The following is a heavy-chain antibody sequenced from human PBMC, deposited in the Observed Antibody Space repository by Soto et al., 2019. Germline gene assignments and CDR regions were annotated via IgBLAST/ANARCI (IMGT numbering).Heavy chain of an antibody. V-gene: IGHV3-30-3*01. CDR3: ARDLQAPYSSSAGY. Sequence: LRLSCAASGFTFSSYAMHWVRQAPGKGLEWVAVISYDGSNKYYADSVKGRFTISRDNSKNTLYLQMNSLRAEDTAVYYCARDLQAPYSSSAGYWGQGTLVTVSS. CDR1: GFTFSSYA. J-gene: IGHJ4*02. CDR2: ISYDGSNK. D-gene: IGHD6-6*01.